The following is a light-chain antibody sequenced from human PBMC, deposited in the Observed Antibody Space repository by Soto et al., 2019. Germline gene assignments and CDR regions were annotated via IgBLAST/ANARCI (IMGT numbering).Light chain of an antibody. CDR1: SSDVGSYNR. J-gene: IGLJ1*01. V-gene: IGLV2-18*02. Sequence: QSVLTPRPSGKGSPGQSVTISCTGTSSDVGSYNRVSWYKQPPGAAPKLVIYEVIHRPSGVPDRFSGSKSGNTASLTISGLQAEDEADFYCYSYTSSSTYVFGTGTKVTVL. CDR3: YSYTSSSTYV. CDR2: EVI.